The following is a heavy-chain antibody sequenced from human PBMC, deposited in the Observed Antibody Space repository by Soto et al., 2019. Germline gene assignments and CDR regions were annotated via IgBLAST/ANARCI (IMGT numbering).Heavy chain of an antibody. V-gene: IGHV1-18*04. CDR2: ISAYNGNT. D-gene: IGHD6-6*01. J-gene: IGHJ5*02. Sequence: ASVKVSCKASGYTFTSYGISWVRQAPGQGLEWMGRISAYNGNTNYAQKLQGRVTMTTDTSTSTAYMELRSLRSDDTAVYYCARVTRRSSSVWFDPWGQGTLVTVSS. CDR3: ARVTRRSSSVWFDP. CDR1: GYTFTSYG.